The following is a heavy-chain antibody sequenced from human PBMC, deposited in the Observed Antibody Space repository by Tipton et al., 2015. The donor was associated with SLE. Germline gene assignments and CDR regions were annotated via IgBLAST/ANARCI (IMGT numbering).Heavy chain of an antibody. CDR1: GFTFSSYS. Sequence: GSLRLSCAASGFTFSSYSMSWVRQAPGKGLEWVSSISSSSSYIYYADSVKGRFTISRDNAKNSLYLQMNSLRAEDTAVYYCARDWSGTGAGMDVWGQGTTVTVSS. CDR3: ARDWSGTGAGMDV. V-gene: IGHV3-21*01. J-gene: IGHJ6*02. CDR2: ISSSSSYI. D-gene: IGHD3-10*01.